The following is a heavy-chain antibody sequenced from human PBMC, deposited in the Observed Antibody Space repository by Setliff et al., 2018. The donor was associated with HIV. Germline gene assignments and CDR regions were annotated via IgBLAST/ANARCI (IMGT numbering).Heavy chain of an antibody. Sequence: PSETLSLTCSVSGDSISSSTDYWGWIRQPPGKGLEWIGSIYYSGSTYYNPSPKSRVTISLDTSKNHFSLKLTSVTAADTSVYYCARGSPASIAARPWYFQHWGQGTLVTVS. V-gene: IGHV4-39*02. CDR1: GDSISSSTDY. J-gene: IGHJ1*01. CDR3: ARGSPASIAARPWYFQH. CDR2: IYYSGST. D-gene: IGHD6-6*01.